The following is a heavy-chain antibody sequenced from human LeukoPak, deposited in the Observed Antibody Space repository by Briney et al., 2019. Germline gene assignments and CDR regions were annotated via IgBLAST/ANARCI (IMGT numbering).Heavy chain of an antibody. J-gene: IGHJ6*03. D-gene: IGHD4-11*01. CDR2: IIPIFGTA. CDR3: ATTTTVTTIDYYYMDV. Sequence: SVKVSCKASAGTFSSYAISWVRQAPGQGLEWVGGIIPIFGTANYAQKFQGRVTITADESTSTAYMELSSLRSEDTAVYYCATTTTVTTIDYYYMDVWGKGTTVTVSS. CDR1: AGTFSSYA. V-gene: IGHV1-69*13.